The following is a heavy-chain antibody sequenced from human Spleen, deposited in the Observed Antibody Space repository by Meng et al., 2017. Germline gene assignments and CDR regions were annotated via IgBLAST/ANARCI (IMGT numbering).Heavy chain of an antibody. CDR2: IHYSGST. V-gene: IGHV4-59*01. D-gene: IGHD2-2*01. J-gene: IGHJ4*02. CDR1: AGTISNYY. Sequence: SETLSLTCIVPAGTISNYYWNWTRQSPGKGLEWIGHIHYSGSTTYNPSLKSRVTISVDTFRNQFSLQLSSMTAADTAVYCCASLQCSSSTCSDYWGQGTLVTVSS. CDR3: ASLQCSSSTCSDY.